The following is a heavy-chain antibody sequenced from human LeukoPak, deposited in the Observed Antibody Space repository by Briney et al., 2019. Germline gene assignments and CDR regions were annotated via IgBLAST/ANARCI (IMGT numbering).Heavy chain of an antibody. Sequence: GGSLRLSCAAAGFTFRSYDMHWVRQATGKGLEWVSGIGTAGEIYYPGSVKGRFTISRENAKNPWYLQMNSLRAGDTAVYYCARAAYSSTWYSRYFDLWGRGTLVTVSS. CDR1: GFTFRSYD. J-gene: IGHJ2*01. D-gene: IGHD6-13*01. CDR2: IGTAGEI. CDR3: ARAAYSSTWYSRYFDL. V-gene: IGHV3-13*01.